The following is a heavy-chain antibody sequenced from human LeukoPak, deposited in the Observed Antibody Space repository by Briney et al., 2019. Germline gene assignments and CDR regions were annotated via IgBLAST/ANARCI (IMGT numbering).Heavy chain of an antibody. V-gene: IGHV1-18*01. D-gene: IGHD1-26*01. CDR3: ARDSRWELLGYFDY. Sequence: GASVKVSCKASGYTFTSYGISWVRQAPGQGLEWMGWISAYNGNTNYAQKLQGRVTMTTDTSTSTAYMELRSLRSDDTAVYYCARDSRWELLGYFDYWGQGTLVTVSS. CDR2: ISAYNGNT. CDR1: GYTFTSYG. J-gene: IGHJ4*02.